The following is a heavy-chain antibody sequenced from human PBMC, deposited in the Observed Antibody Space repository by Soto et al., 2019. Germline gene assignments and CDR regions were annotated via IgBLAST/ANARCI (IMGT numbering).Heavy chain of an antibody. CDR1: GGSLSSGCYY. Sequence: SETLSLTCTVSGGSLSSGCYYWSWLRQHPGKGLEWIGYIYYSGSTYYNPSLKSRVTISVDTSKNQFSLKLSSVTAAVTAVYYCASDSYGSLGLDYWGQGTLVTVSS. V-gene: IGHV4-31*03. D-gene: IGHD5-18*01. CDR3: ASDSYGSLGLDY. J-gene: IGHJ4*02. CDR2: IYYSGST.